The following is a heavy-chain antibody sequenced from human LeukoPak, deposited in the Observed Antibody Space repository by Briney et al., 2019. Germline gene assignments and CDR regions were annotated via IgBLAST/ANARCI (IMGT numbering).Heavy chain of an antibody. V-gene: IGHV3-43*02. Sequence: GGSLRLSCAASGFAFDDYAMHWVRQAPGKGLEWVSLISGDGGSTYYADSVKGRFTISRDNSKNSLYLQMNSLRTEDTALYYCAKDAFTYYYDSSGYLGYWGQGTLVTVSS. CDR2: ISGDGGST. CDR3: AKDAFTYYYDSSGYLGY. D-gene: IGHD3-22*01. CDR1: GFAFDDYA. J-gene: IGHJ4*02.